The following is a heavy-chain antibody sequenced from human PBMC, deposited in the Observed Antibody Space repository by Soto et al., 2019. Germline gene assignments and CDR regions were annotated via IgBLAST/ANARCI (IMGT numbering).Heavy chain of an antibody. J-gene: IGHJ6*02. V-gene: IGHV1-69*01. Sequence: VSCKASGGTFSIYAISWVRQAPGQGLEWMGGIIPIFGTANYAQKFQGRVTITADESTSTAYMELSSLRSEDTAVYYCARVTTFTNDRYYYYGMDVWGQGTTVTVSS. D-gene: IGHD1-1*01. CDR1: GGTFSIYA. CDR3: ARVTTFTNDRYYYYGMDV. CDR2: IIPIFGTA.